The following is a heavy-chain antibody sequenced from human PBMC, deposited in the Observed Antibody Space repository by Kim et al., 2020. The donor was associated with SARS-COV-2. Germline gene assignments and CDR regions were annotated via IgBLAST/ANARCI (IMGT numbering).Heavy chain of an antibody. Sequence: YYADSLKGRFTVSRDNAKNSLYLQMNSLRAEDTAVYYCARDGPEITIDYWGQGTLVTVSS. CDR3: ARDGPEITIDY. J-gene: IGHJ4*02. D-gene: IGHD3-3*01. V-gene: IGHV3-21*01.